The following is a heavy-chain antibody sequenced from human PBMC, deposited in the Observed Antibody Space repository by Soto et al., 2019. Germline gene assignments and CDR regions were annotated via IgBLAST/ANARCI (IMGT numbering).Heavy chain of an antibody. V-gene: IGHV1-8*01. CDR2: MNPNSGNT. CDR3: ARGRVTTIFGVVITYYFDY. J-gene: IGHJ4*02. D-gene: IGHD3-3*01. CDR1: GYTFTSYD. Sequence: QVQLVQSGAEVKKPGASVKVSCKASGYTFTSYDINWVRQATGQGLEWMGWMNPNSGNTGYAQKFQGRVTMTRNTSISTAYMELSSLRSEDTAVYYCARGRVTTIFGVVITYYFDYWGQGTLVTVSS.